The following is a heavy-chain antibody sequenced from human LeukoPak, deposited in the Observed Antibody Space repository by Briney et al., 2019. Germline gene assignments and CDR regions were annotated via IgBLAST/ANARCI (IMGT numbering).Heavy chain of an antibody. J-gene: IGHJ4*02. CDR2: ISYDGSNK. D-gene: IGHD2-21*01. V-gene: IGHV3-30*18. CDR1: GFTFSSYG. CDR3: AKFVSHRNFDY. Sequence: PGGSLRLSCAASGFTFSSYGMHWVRQAPGKGLEWVAVISYDGSNKYYADSVKGRFTISRDNSKNTLYLQMNSLRAEDTAVYYCAKFVSHRNFDYWGQGTLVTVSS.